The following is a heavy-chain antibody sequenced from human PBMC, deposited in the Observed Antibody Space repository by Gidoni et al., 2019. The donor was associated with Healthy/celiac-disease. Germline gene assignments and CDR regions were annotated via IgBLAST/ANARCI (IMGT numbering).Heavy chain of an antibody. CDR2: IYTSGST. D-gene: IGHD1-26*01. Sequence: QVQLQESGPGLVKPSQTLSLTCTVSGGSISSGSYYWCWIRQPAGKGLEWIGRIYTSGSTNYNPSLKSRVTISVDTSKNQFSLKLSSVTAADTAVYYCATSLVGATDYFDYWGQGTLVTVSS. CDR1: GGSISSGSYY. J-gene: IGHJ4*02. CDR3: ATSLVGATDYFDY. V-gene: IGHV4-61*02.